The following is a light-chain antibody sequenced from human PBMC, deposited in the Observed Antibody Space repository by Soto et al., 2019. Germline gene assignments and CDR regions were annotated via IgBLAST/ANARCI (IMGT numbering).Light chain of an antibody. Sequence: DIQMTQSPSTLSASVGDRVTITCRASQSISSWLAWYQQKPGKAPKLLIFKASSLESGVPSRFSGSGSGTDFTLTISSLQPDEFATYYCQEYSSYWTFGQGTKVELK. CDR2: KAS. CDR3: QEYSSYWT. J-gene: IGKJ1*01. CDR1: QSISSW. V-gene: IGKV1-5*03.